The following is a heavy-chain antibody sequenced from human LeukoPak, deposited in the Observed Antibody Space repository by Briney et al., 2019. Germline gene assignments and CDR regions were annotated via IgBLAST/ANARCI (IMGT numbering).Heavy chain of an antibody. D-gene: IGHD2-2*01. J-gene: IGHJ6*03. V-gene: IGHV1-18*01. CDR1: GYTFTTYG. Sequence: ASVKVSCKASGYTFTTYGLSWVRQAPGQGLEWMGWISGYNGNTNYAQRLQGRVTMTTDTSTSTAYMELRSLISDDTAVYYCARGIGAMRFPFYMDVWGKGTTVTVSS. CDR2: ISGYNGNT. CDR3: ARGIGAMRFPFYMDV.